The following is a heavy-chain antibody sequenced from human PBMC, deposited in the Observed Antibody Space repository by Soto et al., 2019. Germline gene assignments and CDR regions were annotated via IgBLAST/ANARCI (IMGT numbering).Heavy chain of an antibody. J-gene: IGHJ3*02. Sequence: GGSLRLSCAASGFTFSSYIMNWVRQAPGKGLEWVSSISSSSSYIYYADSVKGRFTISRDNAKNSLYLQMNSLRAEDTAVYYWARAFITIFGVVINDAFDIWGQGTMVTVSS. V-gene: IGHV3-21*01. D-gene: IGHD3-3*01. CDR2: ISSSSSYI. CDR3: ARAFITIFGVVINDAFDI. CDR1: GFTFSSYI.